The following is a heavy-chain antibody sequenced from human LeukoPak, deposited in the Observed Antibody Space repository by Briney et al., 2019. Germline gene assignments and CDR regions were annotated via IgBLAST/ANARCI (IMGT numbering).Heavy chain of an antibody. CDR2: ISIAGAT. J-gene: IGHJ4*02. Sequence: GGSLRLSCAASGFTFSTYDMHWVRQAAGKGLEWVSAISIAGATYYAGSVQGRFTISRENAKDSLYLQVNSLRAGDSAVYYCARSARGSHYGFDYWGQGTLVTVSS. CDR1: GFTFSTYD. CDR3: ARSARGSHYGFDY. D-gene: IGHD1-26*01. V-gene: IGHV3-13*01.